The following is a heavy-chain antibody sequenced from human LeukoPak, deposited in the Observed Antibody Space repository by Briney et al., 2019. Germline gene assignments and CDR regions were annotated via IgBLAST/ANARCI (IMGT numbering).Heavy chain of an antibody. CDR2: ISGSGGST. D-gene: IGHD3-10*01. CDR1: GFTFSSYA. V-gene: IGHV3-23*01. J-gene: IGHJ4*02. CDR3: AKGSLLWFGELE. Sequence: GGSLRLSCAASGFTFSSYAMSWVRQAPGKGLEWVSAISGSGGSTYYADSVKGRFTISRDNSKNTLYLQMNSLRAEDTAVYHCAKGSLLWFGELEWGQGTLVTVSS.